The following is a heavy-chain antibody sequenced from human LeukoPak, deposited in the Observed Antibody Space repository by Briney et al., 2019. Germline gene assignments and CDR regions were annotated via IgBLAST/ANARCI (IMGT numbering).Heavy chain of an antibody. CDR1: GGTFSSYA. Sequence: SVKVSCKASGGTFSSYAISWVRQAPGQGLEWMGGIIPIFGTANYAQKFQGRVTITADKSTSTAYMELSGLRSEDTAVYYCARGVRNEYSGSYYVYWGQGTLVTVSS. CDR2: IIPIFGTA. V-gene: IGHV1-69*06. J-gene: IGHJ4*02. CDR3: ARGVRNEYSGSYYVY. D-gene: IGHD1-26*01.